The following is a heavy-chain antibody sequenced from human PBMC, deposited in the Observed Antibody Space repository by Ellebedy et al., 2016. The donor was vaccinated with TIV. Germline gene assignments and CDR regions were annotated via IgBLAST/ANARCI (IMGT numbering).Heavy chain of an antibody. V-gene: IGHV3-7*01. CDR2: IKEDGGDK. Sequence: GESLKISCAASGFTFSSYAMNWVRQAPGQGLEWVANIKEDGGDKNYVDSVKGRFTISRDNAKNLLYLQMNSLRAEDTAVYYCARDREIAVADFVYWGQGTLVTVSS. CDR1: GFTFSSYA. CDR3: ARDREIAVADFVY. D-gene: IGHD6-19*01. J-gene: IGHJ4*02.